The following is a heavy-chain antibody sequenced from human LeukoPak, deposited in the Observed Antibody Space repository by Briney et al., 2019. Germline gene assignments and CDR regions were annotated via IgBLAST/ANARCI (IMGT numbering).Heavy chain of an antibody. CDR2: INHSGNS. V-gene: IGHV4-34*01. Sequence: TETLSLTCSVYEGSFSGYYWRWIRQPPGKGLEWIGEINHSGNSNYNPSLKSRVTISVDTSKNQFSLKLNSVTAADTGVYYCARGLTHWGQGTLVTVSS. CDR3: ARGLTH. J-gene: IGHJ4*02. CDR1: EGSFSGYY.